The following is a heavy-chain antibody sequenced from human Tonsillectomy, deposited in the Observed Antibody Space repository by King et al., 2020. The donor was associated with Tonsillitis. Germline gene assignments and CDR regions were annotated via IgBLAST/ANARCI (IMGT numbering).Heavy chain of an antibody. V-gene: IGHV2-26*01. CDR1: GFSLSNTRMG. Sequence: TLQASGPVLVKPTETLTLTCTVSGFSLSNTRMGVSWIRQPPGKALEWLAHIFSNDEKSYSTSLKSRLTISRDTSKSQVVLTMTNMDPVDTATYYCARIVASGYCSGGSCYPNWFDPWGQGTLVTVSS. CDR2: IFSNDEK. D-gene: IGHD2-15*01. J-gene: IGHJ5*02. CDR3: ARIVASGYCSGGSCYPNWFDP.